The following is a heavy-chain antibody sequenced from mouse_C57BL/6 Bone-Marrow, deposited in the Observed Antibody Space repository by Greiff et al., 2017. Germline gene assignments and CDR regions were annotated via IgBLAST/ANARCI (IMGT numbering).Heavy chain of an antibody. CDR2: ISSGGSYT. CDR1: GFTFSSYG. V-gene: IGHV5-6*01. J-gene: IGHJ2*01. Sequence: EVMLVESGGDLVQPGGSLKLSCAASGFTFSSYGMSWVRQTPDKRLEWVATISSGGSYTYYPDSVKGRFTISRDNAKNTLYLQMSSLKSEDTAMYYCARPGDPYYFDYWGQGTTLTVSS. CDR3: ARPGDPYYFDY.